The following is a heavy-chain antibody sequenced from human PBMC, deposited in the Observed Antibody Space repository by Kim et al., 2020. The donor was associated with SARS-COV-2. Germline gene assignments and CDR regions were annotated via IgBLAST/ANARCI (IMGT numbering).Heavy chain of an antibody. V-gene: IGHV3-33*06. J-gene: IGHJ5*02. D-gene: IGHD3-10*01. CDR2: ICYDGSNK. Sequence: GGSLRLSCAASGFTFSSYGMHWVRQAPGKGLEWVAVICYDGSNKYNADSVKGRVTTSRDNSKNTLYLQMNSLRAEDTAVYYCAKEVFPELGRSGSWFDTWGPGTLVTVSS. CDR1: GFTFSSYG. CDR3: AKEVFPELGRSGSWFDT.